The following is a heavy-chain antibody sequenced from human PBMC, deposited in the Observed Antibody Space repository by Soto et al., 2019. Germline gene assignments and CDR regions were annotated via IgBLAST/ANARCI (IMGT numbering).Heavy chain of an antibody. CDR1: GFTFSSYA. J-gene: IGHJ6*02. CDR2: ISGSGGST. CDR3: AKPMPAVRGLYGMDV. D-gene: IGHD2-2*01. Sequence: GGSLRLSCAASGFTFSSYAMSWVRQAPGKGLEWVSAISGSGGSTYYADSVEGRFTISRDNSKNTLYLQMNSLRAEDTAVYYCAKPMPAVRGLYGMDVWGQGTTVTVSS. V-gene: IGHV3-23*01.